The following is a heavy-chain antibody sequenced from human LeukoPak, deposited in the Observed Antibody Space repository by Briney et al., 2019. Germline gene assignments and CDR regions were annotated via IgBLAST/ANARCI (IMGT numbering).Heavy chain of an antibody. CDR3: ARDRGNPKAAAGVYHSDY. J-gene: IGHJ4*02. CDR2: ISTSGAST. CDR1: GFTSSAYA. Sequence: GGSLRLSCAASGFTSSAYAMSWVRQASGKGLEWVSGISTSGASTYYADSVKGRFTISRDISRNTLYLQMNSLRAEDAAVYYCARDRGNPKAAAGVYHSDYWGQGTLVTVSS. V-gene: IGHV3-23*01. D-gene: IGHD6-13*01.